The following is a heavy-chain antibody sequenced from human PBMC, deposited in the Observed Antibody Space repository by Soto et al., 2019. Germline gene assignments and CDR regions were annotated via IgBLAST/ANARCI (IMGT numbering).Heavy chain of an antibody. V-gene: IGHV6-1*01. D-gene: IGHD3-22*01. CDR2: TYYRSKWYN. Sequence: SQTLSLTCAISGDSVSGNSAAWNWIRQSPSRGLEWLGRTYYRSKWYNDYAGSVKSRITINPDTTQNQFSLQLNSVTPEDTAVYYCERVYYDSSGYYEWGQGTLVTVSS. J-gene: IGHJ4*02. CDR3: ERVYYDSSGYYE. CDR1: GDSVSGNSAA.